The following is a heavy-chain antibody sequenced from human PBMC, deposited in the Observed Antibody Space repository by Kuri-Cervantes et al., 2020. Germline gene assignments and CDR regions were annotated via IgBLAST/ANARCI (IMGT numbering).Heavy chain of an antibody. D-gene: IGHD1-26*01. Sequence: GSLRLSCAVSGGSISSSNWWSWVRQPPGKGLEWIGEIYHSGGTNYNPFLKSRVTISVDTSKNQFSLKLSSVTAADTAVYYFARGGIVGARPFQHWGQGTLVTVSS. J-gene: IGHJ1*01. V-gene: IGHV4-4*02. CDR1: GGSISSSNW. CDR3: ARGGIVGARPFQH. CDR2: IYHSGGT.